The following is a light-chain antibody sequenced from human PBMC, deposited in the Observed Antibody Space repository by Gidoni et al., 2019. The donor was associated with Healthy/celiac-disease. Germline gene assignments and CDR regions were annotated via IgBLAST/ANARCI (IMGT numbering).Light chain of an antibody. CDR2: KDS. J-gene: IGLJ2*01. CDR3: QSADSSGTSR. V-gene: IGLV3-25*03. Sequence: SYELTQTPSVSVSPGQTARITCPGDALPKQYAYWYQQKPGQAPVLVIYKDSERPSGIPERFSGSSSGTTVTLTISGVQAEDEADYYCQSADSSGTSRFGGGTKLTVL. CDR1: ALPKQY.